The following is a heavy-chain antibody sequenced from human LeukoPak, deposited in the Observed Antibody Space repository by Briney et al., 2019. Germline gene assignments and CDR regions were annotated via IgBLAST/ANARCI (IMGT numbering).Heavy chain of an antibody. D-gene: IGHD4-17*01. Sequence: GGSLRLSCAASGFTFSSYAMSWVRQAPGKGLEWVSGFSGSDGATYYANSVRGRFTISRDNSKNTLYLQMTSLRVEDTAVYYCTKDGDYYYYGMDVWGQGTTVTVSS. V-gene: IGHV3-23*01. CDR2: FSGSDGAT. J-gene: IGHJ6*02. CDR3: TKDGDYYYYGMDV. CDR1: GFTFSSYA.